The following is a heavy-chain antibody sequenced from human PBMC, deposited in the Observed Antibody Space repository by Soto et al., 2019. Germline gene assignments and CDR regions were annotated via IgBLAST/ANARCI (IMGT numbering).Heavy chain of an antibody. J-gene: IGHJ4*02. CDR2: ISTYKGNT. Sequence: QVQLVQSGPEVKKPGASVKVSCKTSGYTFTDYCFSWVRQAPGQGLEWMGWISTYKGNTNYAQKFQGRVTMTTDTSTSTAYMELRSLRSDDTAVYYCATRSPAFDYWGQGTLVTVSS. CDR3: ATRSPAFDY. CDR1: GYTFTDYC. V-gene: IGHV1-18*01.